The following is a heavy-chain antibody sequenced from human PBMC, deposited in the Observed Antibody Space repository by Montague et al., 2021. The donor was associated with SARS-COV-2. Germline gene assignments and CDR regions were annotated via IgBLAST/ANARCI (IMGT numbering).Heavy chain of an antibody. D-gene: IGHD2-2*02. V-gene: IGHV4-39*01. Sequence: SETLSLTYTVSGGSISSSNYYWGWIRQPPGKGLEWIGSIYYSGSTYYNPSLKSRVTISVDTSKNQFSLKLSSVTAADTAVYYCARHYGVVVPAAIYYYYGMDVWGQGTTVTVSS. J-gene: IGHJ6*02. CDR2: IYYSGST. CDR1: GGSISSSNYY. CDR3: ARHYGVVVPAAIYYYYGMDV.